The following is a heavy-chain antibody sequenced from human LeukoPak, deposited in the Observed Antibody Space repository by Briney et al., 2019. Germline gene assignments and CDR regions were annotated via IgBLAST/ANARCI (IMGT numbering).Heavy chain of an antibody. V-gene: IGHV5-51*01. CDR1: GYSFTNYW. J-gene: IGHJ4*02. D-gene: IGHD4-11*01. CDR3: ARRPSNSPFDY. Sequence: GESLKISCKGSGYSFTNYWIGWVRQMPGKGLEWMGITYPDDSDTRYSPSFQGQVTISADKSISTAYLQWSSLKASDTAMYYCARRPSNSPFDYWGQGTLVTVSS. CDR2: TYPDDSDT.